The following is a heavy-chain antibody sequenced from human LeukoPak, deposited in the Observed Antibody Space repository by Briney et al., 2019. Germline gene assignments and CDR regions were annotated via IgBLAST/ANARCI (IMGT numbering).Heavy chain of an antibody. J-gene: IGHJ4*02. Sequence: ASVKVSCKASGYTFTGYYMHWVRQAPGQGLEWMGWINPNSGGTNYAQKFQGRVTMTRDTSISTAYMELSRLRSDDTAVYYCARALLYYDILTGYYTQYFDYRGQGTLVTVSS. CDR1: GYTFTGYY. D-gene: IGHD3-9*01. V-gene: IGHV1-2*02. CDR3: ARALLYYDILTGYYTQYFDY. CDR2: INPNSGGT.